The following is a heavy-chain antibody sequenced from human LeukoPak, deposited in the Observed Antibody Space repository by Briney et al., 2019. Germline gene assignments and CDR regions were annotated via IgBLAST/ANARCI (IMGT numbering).Heavy chain of an antibody. Sequence: SGTLFLTCAVSGVSISSSNWWNWVRQPPGKGLEWIGEIYHSGSANYNPSLRSRVTISLDKSENQFSLKLNSVTAADTAVYYCARKVRGVYNFDNWGQGTLVTVSS. D-gene: IGHD3-10*01. CDR3: ARKVRGVYNFDN. J-gene: IGHJ4*02. CDR1: GVSISSSNW. CDR2: IYHSGSA. V-gene: IGHV4-4*02.